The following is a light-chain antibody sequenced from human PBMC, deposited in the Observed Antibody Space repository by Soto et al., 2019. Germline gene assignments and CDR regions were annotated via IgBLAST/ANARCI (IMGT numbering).Light chain of an antibody. J-gene: IGKJ3*01. V-gene: IGKV3-15*01. Sequence: EIVVTQSPGILSVSPGDRATLSCRASQSVGRNLAWYQQKPGQAPTLVIDAASTRATGLPARFSGSGAGTDFTLGTSSLQSEDFAVYYCQEYSQWPLFTFGPGTRVDIK. CDR3: QEYSQWPLFT. CDR1: QSVGRN. CDR2: AAS.